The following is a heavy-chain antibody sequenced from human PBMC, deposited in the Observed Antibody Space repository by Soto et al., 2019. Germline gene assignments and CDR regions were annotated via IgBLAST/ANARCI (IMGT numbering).Heavy chain of an antibody. CDR3: ARQVEYSSSWDYYYYGMDV. Sequence: QLQLQESGPGLVKPSETLSLTCTVSGGSISSSSYYWGWIRQPPGKGLEGIGSIYYSGSTYYNPSLKSRVPLSVDASKNQFSVKVSSVTAADTAVYYCARQVEYSSSWDYYYYGMDVWGQGTTVTVSS. D-gene: IGHD6-13*01. CDR2: IYYSGST. CDR1: GGSISSSSYY. J-gene: IGHJ6*02. V-gene: IGHV4-39*01.